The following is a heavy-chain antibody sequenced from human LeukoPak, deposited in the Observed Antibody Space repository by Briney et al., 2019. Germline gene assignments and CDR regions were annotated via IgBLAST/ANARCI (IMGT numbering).Heavy chain of an antibody. Sequence: GGSLRLSCAASGFTFDDYGMSWVRQAPGKGLEWVSGINWNGGNTGYADSVKGRFTISRDDAKNSLFLQMNSLRAEDTATYYCAGGEFGDYYYFYMDVWGKGTTVTVSS. V-gene: IGHV3-20*04. D-gene: IGHD2/OR15-2a*01. CDR2: INWNGGNT. CDR1: GFTFDDYG. CDR3: AGGEFGDYYYFYMDV. J-gene: IGHJ6*03.